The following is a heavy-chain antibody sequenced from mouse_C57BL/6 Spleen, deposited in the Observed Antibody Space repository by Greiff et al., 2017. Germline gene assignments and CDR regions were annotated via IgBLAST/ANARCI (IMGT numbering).Heavy chain of an antibody. CDR1: GFTFSSYA. V-gene: IGHV5-4*03. CDR3: ARGTVSQAMVWGY. CDR2: ISDGGSYT. Sequence: EVKLVESGGGLVKPGGSLTLSCAASGFTFSSYAMSWVRQTPEKRLEWVATISDGGSYTYYPDNVKGRFTISRDNAKNNLYQQMSQLKAEDAAMYYGARGTVSQAMVWGYWGQGTSVTVSS. J-gene: IGHJ4*01. D-gene: IGHD2-1*01.